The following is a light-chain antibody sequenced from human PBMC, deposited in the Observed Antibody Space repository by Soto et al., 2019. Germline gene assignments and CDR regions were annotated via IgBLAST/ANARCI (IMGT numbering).Light chain of an antibody. V-gene: IGKV3-20*01. CDR2: GAS. J-gene: IGKJ5*01. CDR3: QQYGSSPIT. Sequence: EILKTQPPATLSVSPGDRASLSFRASQSVNIYLAWYQQKPGQAPRLLIYGASSRATGIPDRFSGSGSGTDFTLTISRLEPEDFAVYYCQQYGSSPITFGQGTRLEI. CDR1: QSVNIY.